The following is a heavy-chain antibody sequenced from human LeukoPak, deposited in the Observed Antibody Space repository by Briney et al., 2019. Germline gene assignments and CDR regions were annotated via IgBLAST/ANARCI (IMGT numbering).Heavy chain of an antibody. D-gene: IGHD3-3*01. Sequence: PSETLSLTCTVSGYSISSGYYWGWIRQPPGKGLEWIGSIYHSGSTYYNPSLKSRVTISVDTSKNQFSLKLSSVTAADTAVYYCAREAIRFLEWLDLDYWGLGTLVTVSS. CDR3: AREAIRFLEWLDLDY. J-gene: IGHJ4*02. CDR1: GYSISSGYY. CDR2: IYHSGST. V-gene: IGHV4-38-2*02.